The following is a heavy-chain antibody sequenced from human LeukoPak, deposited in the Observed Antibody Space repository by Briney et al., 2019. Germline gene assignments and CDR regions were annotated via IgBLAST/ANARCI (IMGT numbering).Heavy chain of an antibody. CDR1: GYTFTDYY. Sequence: ASVKVSCKASGYTFTDYYMHWARQAPGQGLEWMGWINPNSGATNYAQKFQGRVTMTRDTSISTAYMELRRLRSDDTAMYYCAREPTSGNYYGTFDPWGQGTLVTVSS. V-gene: IGHV1-2*02. D-gene: IGHD1-26*01. CDR3: AREPTSGNYYGTFDP. CDR2: INPNSGAT. J-gene: IGHJ5*02.